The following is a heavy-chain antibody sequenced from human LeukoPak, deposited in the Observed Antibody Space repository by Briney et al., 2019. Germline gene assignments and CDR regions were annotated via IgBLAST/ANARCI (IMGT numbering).Heavy chain of an antibody. Sequence: GGSLRLSRAASGFTFSTYGMHWVRQAPGKGLEWVAVISYDGSNKYYADSVKGRFTISRDNAKNSLYLQMNSLRAEDTAVYYCARIQSPYFFDYWGQGTLVTVSS. D-gene: IGHD5-24*01. V-gene: IGHV3-30*03. CDR3: ARIQSPYFFDY. J-gene: IGHJ4*02. CDR1: GFTFSTYG. CDR2: ISYDGSNK.